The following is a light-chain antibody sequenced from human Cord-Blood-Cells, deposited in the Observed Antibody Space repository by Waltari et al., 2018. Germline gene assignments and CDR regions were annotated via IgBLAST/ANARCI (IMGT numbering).Light chain of an antibody. V-gene: IGLV2-11*01. Sequence: QSALTHPRSVSGSPGQSVTISCTGTSTDGGGYHYVSWYQQHPGKAPKLMIYDVSKRPSGVPDRFSGSKSGNTASLTSSGLQAEDEADYYCCSYAGSYTFVFGVGTKLTVL. CDR1: STDGGGYHY. J-gene: IGLJ3*02. CDR2: DVS. CDR3: CSYAGSYTFV.